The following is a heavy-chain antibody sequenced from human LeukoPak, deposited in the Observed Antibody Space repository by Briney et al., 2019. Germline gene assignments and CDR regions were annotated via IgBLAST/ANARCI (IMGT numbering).Heavy chain of an antibody. CDR1: GGSISGYY. CDR2: IYYSGST. V-gene: IGHV4-59*01. CDR3: ARDRSGWFIFDY. J-gene: IGHJ4*02. D-gene: IGHD3-10*01. Sequence: PSETLSLTCTVSGGSISGYYWSWIRQPPGKGLEWIGYIYYSGSTNYNPSLKSRVTISVDTSKNQFSLKLSSVTAADTAVYYCARDRSGWFIFDYWGQGTLVTVSS.